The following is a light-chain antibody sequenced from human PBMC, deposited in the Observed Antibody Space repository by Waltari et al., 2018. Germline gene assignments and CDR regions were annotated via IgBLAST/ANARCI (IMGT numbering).Light chain of an antibody. CDR1: GSNLGAGYD. CDR2: GTG. CDR3: QSYDTSLSVV. Sequence: QSVLTQPPSVSGAPGQRVSISCTGRGSNLGAGYDVHWYQQHPGKTPNPLICGTGTRPPGVPDRFFSSQSGTSASRAITALQAEDEAEYYCQSYDTSLSVVFGGGTKLTVL. V-gene: IGLV1-40*01. J-gene: IGLJ2*01.